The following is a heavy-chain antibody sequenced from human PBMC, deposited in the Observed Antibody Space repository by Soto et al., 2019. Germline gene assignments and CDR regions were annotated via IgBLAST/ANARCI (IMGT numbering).Heavy chain of an antibody. CDR2: IYDSGST. CDR3: ARVRTGTALRPWYMDV. D-gene: IGHD1-7*01. CDR1: GGSISSGSYY. J-gene: IGHJ6*03. Sequence: QVQLQESGPGLVRPSQTLSLTCTVSGGSISSGSYYWSWIRQHPERGLEWIGYIYDSGSTSYNPSLKSRVTISVDTSKNQFSLELSSVTAADTAVYYCARVRTGTALRPWYMDVWARGTTVTVSS. V-gene: IGHV4-31*03.